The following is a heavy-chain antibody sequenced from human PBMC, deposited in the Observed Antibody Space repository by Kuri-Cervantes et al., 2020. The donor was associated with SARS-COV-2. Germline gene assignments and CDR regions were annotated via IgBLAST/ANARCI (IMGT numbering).Heavy chain of an antibody. J-gene: IGHJ6*02. V-gene: IGHV4-4*07. Sequence: ESLKISCTLSGGSISGYYWSWIRQSAGKGLEFIGRVYSSEGTNYNPSLESRVTMSIDTAKNQVSLRLTSVTAADTAVYYCARGILGDDSIHYGMDVWGQGTSVTVSS. D-gene: IGHD2/OR15-2a*01. CDR3: ARGILGDDSIHYGMDV. CDR1: GGSISGYY. CDR2: VYSSEGT.